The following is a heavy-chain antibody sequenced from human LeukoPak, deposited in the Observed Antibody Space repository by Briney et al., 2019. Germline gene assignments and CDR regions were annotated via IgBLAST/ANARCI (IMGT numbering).Heavy chain of an antibody. CDR2: ISWNSGGI. J-gene: IGHJ4*02. D-gene: IGHD3-10*01. Sequence: PGGSLRLSCAASGFTFDDYAMHWVRHAPGKGLEWVSGISWNSGGIGYADSVKGRFTISRDNAKNSLYLQMNSLRAEDTAVYYCAKDRGSSSYYFDYWGQGTLVTVSS. V-gene: IGHV3-9*01. CDR3: AKDRGSSSYYFDY. CDR1: GFTFDDYA.